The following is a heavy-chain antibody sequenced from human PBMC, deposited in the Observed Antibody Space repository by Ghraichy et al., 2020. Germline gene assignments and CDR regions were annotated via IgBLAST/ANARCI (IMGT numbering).Heavy chain of an antibody. CDR2: IKQDGSEK. CDR3: ARLLSRGWGQRFDY. J-gene: IGHJ4*02. CDR1: GFTFSSYW. V-gene: IGHV3-7*01. D-gene: IGHD3-10*01. Sequence: GESLNISCAASGFTFSSYWMSWVRQAPGKGLEWVANIKQDGSEKYYVDSVKGRFTISRDNAKNSLYLQMNSLRAEDTAVYYCARLLSRGWGQRFDYWGQGTLVTVSS.